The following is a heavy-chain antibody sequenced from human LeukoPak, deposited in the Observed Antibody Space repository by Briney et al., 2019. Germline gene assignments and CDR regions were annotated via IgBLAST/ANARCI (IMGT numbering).Heavy chain of an antibody. D-gene: IGHD5-12*01. J-gene: IGHJ4*02. CDR1: GYTFTAYY. CDR3: ARGTRSGGYELGY. Sequence: ASVKASCKASGYTFTAYYIQAGRHGPGQRLGWRGWMNPNSGSTGYAQNFQGRVTMTRNTSISTAYLELSSLRSEDTAVYYCARGTRSGGYELGYWGQGTLVTVSS. CDR2: MNPNSGST. V-gene: IGHV1-8*02.